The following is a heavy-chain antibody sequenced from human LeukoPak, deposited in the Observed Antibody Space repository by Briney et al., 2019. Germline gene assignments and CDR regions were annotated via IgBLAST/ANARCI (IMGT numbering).Heavy chain of an antibody. V-gene: IGHV4-59*01. D-gene: IGHD2-2*01. CDR2: IYYSGST. J-gene: IGHJ4*02. CDR1: GGSISSYY. CDR3: ARGDCSSTSCFFDY. Sequence: SETLSLTCTVSGGSISSYYWSWIRQPPGKGLEWIGYIYYSGSTNYNPSLKSRVTISVDTSKNQFSLKLSSVTAADTAVYYCARGDCSSTSCFFDYWGQGTLVTVSS.